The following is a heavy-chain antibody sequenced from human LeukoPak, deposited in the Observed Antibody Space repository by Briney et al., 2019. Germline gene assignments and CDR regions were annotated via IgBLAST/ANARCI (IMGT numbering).Heavy chain of an antibody. V-gene: IGHV4-34*01. J-gene: IGHJ5*02. CDR3: ARGQVPAARGYNWFDP. CDR2: ISESGTT. Sequence: ASETLSLTCGVFGGSFSGYYWTWVRQAPGKGLEWIGEISESGTTNYNASLNNRVTLSVDTSKNQFSLKMTSLTAADTGVFYCARGQVPAARGYNWFDPWGQGTLVTVSS. CDR1: GGSFSGYY. D-gene: IGHD2-2*01.